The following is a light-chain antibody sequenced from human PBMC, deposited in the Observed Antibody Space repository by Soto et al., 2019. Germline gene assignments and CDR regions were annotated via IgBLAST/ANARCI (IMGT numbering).Light chain of an antibody. J-gene: IGKJ2*01. CDR3: QQYYSTLKT. Sequence: DIVMTQSPDSLAVSLGERATINCKSSQSVLYSSNNKNYLAWYQQKPGQPPKLLIYWASTRESGVPDRFSGSGSGTDFTLTISSLQAEDVEVYYCQQYYSTLKTFGQGTKLEIK. CDR1: QSVLYSSNNKNY. V-gene: IGKV4-1*01. CDR2: WAS.